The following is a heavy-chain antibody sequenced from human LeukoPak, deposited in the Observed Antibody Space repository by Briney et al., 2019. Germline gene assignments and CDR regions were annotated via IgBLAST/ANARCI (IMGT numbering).Heavy chain of an antibody. CDR3: AKDHGYDYYDSSGHSLSWYFDY. D-gene: IGHD3-22*01. CDR2: ISWDGGST. J-gene: IGHJ4*02. V-gene: IGHV3-43D*03. CDR1: GFTFDDYA. Sequence: GGSLRLSCAASGFTFDDYAMHWVRQAPGKGLECVSLISWDGGSTYYADSVKGRFTISRDNSKNSLYLQMNTLRAEDTDLYYCAKDHGYDYYDSSGHSLSWYFDYWGQGTLVTVSS.